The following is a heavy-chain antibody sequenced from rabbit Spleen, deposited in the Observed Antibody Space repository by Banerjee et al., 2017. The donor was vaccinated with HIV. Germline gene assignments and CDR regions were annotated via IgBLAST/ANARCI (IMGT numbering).Heavy chain of an antibody. J-gene: IGHJ6*01. CDR2: INAITGKA. D-gene: IGHD6-1*01. V-gene: IGHV1S45*01. CDR3: ARGVSAGYDLYGYAATYYGMDL. CDR1: GVSFSSNW. Sequence: EQLEESGGGLVKPEGSLTLTCKASGVSFSSNWICWVRQAPGKGLEWIACINAITGKAVYANWAKGRSTFSKTSSTTVTLQMTSLTAADTATYFCARGVSAGYDLYGYAATYYGMDLWGPGTLVTVS.